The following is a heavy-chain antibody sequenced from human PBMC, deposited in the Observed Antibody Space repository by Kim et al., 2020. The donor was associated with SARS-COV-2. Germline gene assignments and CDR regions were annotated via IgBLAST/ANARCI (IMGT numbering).Heavy chain of an antibody. J-gene: IGHJ4*02. Sequence: SETLSLTCTVSGGSISSYYWSWIRQPPGKGLEWIGYIYYSGSTNYNPSLKSRVTISVDTSKNQFSLKLSSVTAADTAVYYCARDVTSYFDYWGQGTLVTVSS. CDR3: ARDVTSYFDY. V-gene: IGHV4-59*01. D-gene: IGHD2-2*01. CDR2: IYYSGST. CDR1: GGSISSYY.